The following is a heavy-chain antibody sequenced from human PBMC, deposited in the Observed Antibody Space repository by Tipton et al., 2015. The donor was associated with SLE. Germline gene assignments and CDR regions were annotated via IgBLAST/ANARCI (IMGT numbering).Heavy chain of an antibody. CDR2: IRYDGSKK. D-gene: IGHD6-13*01. Sequence: SLRLSCATSGFTFSSYGMHWVRQAPGKGLEWVAFIRYDGSKKYYADSVKGRFTISRDNSKNSLYLQMNSLRAEDMALYYCAKDIGTAAAGTGALGMDVWGQGTTVTVSS. V-gene: IGHV3-30*02. J-gene: IGHJ6*02. CDR3: AKDIGTAAAGTGALGMDV. CDR1: GFTFSSYG.